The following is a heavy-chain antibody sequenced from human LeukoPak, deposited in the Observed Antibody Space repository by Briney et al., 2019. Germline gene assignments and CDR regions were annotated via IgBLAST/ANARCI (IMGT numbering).Heavy chain of an antibody. CDR1: GFTFSTYA. J-gene: IGHJ4*02. Sequence: GGSLRLSCTASGFTFSTYAMKWVRQAPAKGLEWVSGISGSGVSTYYADSVKGRFTISRDNSNNTLYLQLSSLGAEDTAVYYCAKDWGMGDQLLRIDYWGQGTLVTVSS. CDR2: ISGSGVST. CDR3: AKDWGMGDQLLRIDY. D-gene: IGHD2-2*01. V-gene: IGHV3-23*01.